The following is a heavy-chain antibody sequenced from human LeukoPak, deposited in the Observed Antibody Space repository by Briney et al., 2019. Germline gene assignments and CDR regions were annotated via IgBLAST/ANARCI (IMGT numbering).Heavy chain of an antibody. CDR1: GGPLSSSSYY. D-gene: IGHD1-14*01. Sequence: PSETLSLTCTVSGGPLSSSSYYWGWIRQPPGKGLEWIGSIHCSGSPYYNPSLKSRVTISVDTSKNQFSLKLSSVTAADTAVYYCARPKDGNSFDIWGQGTMFTVSS. CDR3: ARPKDGNSFDI. V-gene: IGHV4-39*01. J-gene: IGHJ3*02. CDR2: IHCSGSP.